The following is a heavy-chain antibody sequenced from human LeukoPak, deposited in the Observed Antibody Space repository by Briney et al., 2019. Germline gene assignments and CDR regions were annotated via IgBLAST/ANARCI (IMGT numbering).Heavy chain of an antibody. CDR3: ARILEGCYFDC. CDR2: IDWDEDK. CDR1: GFSLSTSGMR. D-gene: IGHD5-24*01. Sequence: ESGPALVKPTQTLTLTCTFSGFSLSTSGMRVSWNRQPPGKALEWLARIDWDEDKFYSTSLKTRLTISKDTSKNQVALTMTNMDPVDTATYYCARILEGCYFDCWGQGTLVTVSS. J-gene: IGHJ4*02. V-gene: IGHV2-70*04.